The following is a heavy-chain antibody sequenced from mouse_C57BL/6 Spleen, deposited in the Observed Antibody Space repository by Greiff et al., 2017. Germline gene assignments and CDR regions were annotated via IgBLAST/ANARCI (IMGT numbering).Heavy chain of an antibody. CDR1: GYTFTSYW. D-gene: IGHD1-1*01. CDR3: ARSRLTLDYFDY. J-gene: IGHJ2*01. CDR2: IPPNSGST. V-gene: IGHV1-64*01. Sequence: QVQLQQSGAELVKPGASVKLSCKASGYTFTSYWMHWVKQRPGQGLEWIGMIPPNSGSTNYNEKFKSKATLTVDKSSSTAYIQLSSLTSEDSAVYYCARSRLTLDYFDYWGQGTTLTVSS.